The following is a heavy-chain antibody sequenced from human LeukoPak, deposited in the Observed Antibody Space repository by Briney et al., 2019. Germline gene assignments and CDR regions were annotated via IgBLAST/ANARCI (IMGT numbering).Heavy chain of an antibody. J-gene: IGHJ6*02. CDR1: GGSISSYY. CDR3: ARAGYCSGGSCYSSYYYGMDV. CDR2: IYYSGST. V-gene: IGHV4-59*01. D-gene: IGHD2-15*01. Sequence: SETLSLTCTVSGGSISSYYWSWIRQPPGKGLEWIGYIYYSGSTNYNPSLKSRVTISVDTSKNQFSLKLSPVTAADTAVYYCARAGYCSGGSCYSSYYYGMDVWGQGTTVTVSS.